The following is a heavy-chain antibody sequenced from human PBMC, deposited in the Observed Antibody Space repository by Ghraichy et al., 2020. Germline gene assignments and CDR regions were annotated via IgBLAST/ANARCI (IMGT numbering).Heavy chain of an antibody. V-gene: IGHV3-23*01. CDR2: ITGSGAST. CDR1: GFTFKSYG. D-gene: IGHD4-17*01. Sequence: GESLNISCAASGFTFKSYGMSWVRQAPGKGLEWVSGITGSGASTYNADSVEGRFYISRDNSKNTLYLQMNSLSVEDTAVYYCAKDQYGVTDYWGQGTLVTVSS. CDR3: AKDQYGVTDY. J-gene: IGHJ4*02.